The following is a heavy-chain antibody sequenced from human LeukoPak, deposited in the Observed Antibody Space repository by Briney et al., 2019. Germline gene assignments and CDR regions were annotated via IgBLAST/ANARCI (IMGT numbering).Heavy chain of an antibody. Sequence: GGSLRLSCAASGFTFSSYSMNWVRQAPGKGLEWVSSISSSSSYIYYAGSVKGRFTISRDNAKNSLYLQMNSLRAEDTAVYYCARDQGDSSLDYWGQGTLVTVSS. CDR3: ARDQGDSSLDY. CDR1: GFTFSSYS. V-gene: IGHV3-21*01. J-gene: IGHJ4*02. D-gene: IGHD3-22*01. CDR2: ISSSSSYI.